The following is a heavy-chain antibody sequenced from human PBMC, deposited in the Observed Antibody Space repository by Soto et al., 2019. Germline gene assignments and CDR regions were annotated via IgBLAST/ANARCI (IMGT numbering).Heavy chain of an antibody. Sequence: QLQLQESGSGLVKPSQTLSLTCVVSGDSISSGGYSCNWIRQPPGKGLEWIGHTYHSGGTLYNPSLDSRVTISVDKSKNQFSLRLTSVTAADTAVYYCARDSLSGYYFDYWGQGTLVTVSS. CDR1: GDSISSGGYS. V-gene: IGHV4-30-2*01. J-gene: IGHJ4*02. D-gene: IGHD3-22*01. CDR2: TYHSGGT. CDR3: ARDSLSGYYFDY.